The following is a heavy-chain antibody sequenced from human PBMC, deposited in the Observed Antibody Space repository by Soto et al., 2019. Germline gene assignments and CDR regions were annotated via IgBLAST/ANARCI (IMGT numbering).Heavy chain of an antibody. CDR1: GFTFSSYS. V-gene: IGHV3-21*01. D-gene: IGHD1-1*01. CDR2: ISSSSSYI. Sequence: PGXSLRLSCAASGFTFSSYSINWVRQAPGKGLEWVSSISSSSSYIYYADSVRGRFTISRDNAKNSLYLQMNSLRAEDTAVYYCARYNPGGYYYYGMDVWGQGTTVTVSS. J-gene: IGHJ6*02. CDR3: ARYNPGGYYYYGMDV.